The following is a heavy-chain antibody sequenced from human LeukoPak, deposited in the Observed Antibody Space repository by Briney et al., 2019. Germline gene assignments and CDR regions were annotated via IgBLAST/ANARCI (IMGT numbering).Heavy chain of an antibody. CDR3: ARVPSLGYCSGGSCYRFDH. CDR1: GYTFASYD. D-gene: IGHD2-15*01. CDR2: MNPDSTNT. V-gene: IGHV1-8*01. J-gene: IGHJ4*02. Sequence: GASVTVSCKASGYTFASYDINWVRQAPGQGLEWMGWMNPDSTNTGYAQKFQGRVTMTRDTSMSTAYMELSSLTSEDTAVYYCARVPSLGYCSGGSCYRFDHWGQGTLVAVS.